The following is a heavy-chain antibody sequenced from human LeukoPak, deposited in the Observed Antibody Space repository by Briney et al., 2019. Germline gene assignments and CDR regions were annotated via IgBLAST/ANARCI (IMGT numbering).Heavy chain of an antibody. CDR3: ARGRDGDAFDI. D-gene: IGHD2-21*02. CDR2: ISYSGST. CDR1: GGSISSYY. J-gene: IGHJ3*02. Sequence: KPSETLSLTCNVSGGSISSYYWSWIRQPPGKGLECIGYISYSGSTNYNPSLKSRVTISVDTSKNQFSLKLSSVTAADTAVYYCARGRDGDAFDIWGQGTMVTVSS. V-gene: IGHV4-59*08.